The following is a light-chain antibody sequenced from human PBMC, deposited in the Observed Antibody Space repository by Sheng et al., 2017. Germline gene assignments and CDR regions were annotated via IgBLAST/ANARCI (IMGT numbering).Light chain of an antibody. V-gene: IGKV3-15*01. J-gene: IGKJ2*01. CDR1: QSVSSN. CDR2: GAS. CDR3: QQYNNWPMYT. Sequence: EIVMTQSPASLSVSPGERVTLSCRASQSVSSNLAWFQQRPGQPHRLLIYGASTRATGIPDRFSGRGSGTEFTLTIISLQSEDFAVYFCQQYNNWPMYTFGQGTKLEIK.